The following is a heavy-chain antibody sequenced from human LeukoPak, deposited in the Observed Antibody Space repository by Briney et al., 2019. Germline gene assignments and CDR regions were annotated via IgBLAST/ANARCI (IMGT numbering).Heavy chain of an antibody. CDR1: GFTFSSFW. CDR2: INSDGSSI. CDR3: ARTEYSGSYFDY. V-gene: IGHV3-74*01. D-gene: IGHD1-26*01. Sequence: PGGSLRLSCAASGFTFSSFWMHWVRQAPGKGLVWVSRINSDGSSITYADSVKGRFTISRDNAENTLYLQMNSLRAEDTAVYYCARTEYSGSYFDYWGQGTLVTVSS. J-gene: IGHJ4*02.